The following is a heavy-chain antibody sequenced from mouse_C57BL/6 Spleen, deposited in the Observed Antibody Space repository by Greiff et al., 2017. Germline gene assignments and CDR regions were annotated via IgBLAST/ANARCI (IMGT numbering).Heavy chain of an antibody. J-gene: IGHJ2*01. CDR3: ARCNDGPDY. Sequence: VQLQQSGPVLVKPGASVKMSCKASGYTFTDYYMNWVKQSHGKSLEWIGVINPYNGGTSYNQKFKGKATLTVDKSSSTAYMELNSLTSEDSAVYYCARCNDGPDYWGQGTTLTVSS. V-gene: IGHV1-19*01. D-gene: IGHD2-3*01. CDR1: GYTFTDYY. CDR2: INPYNGGT.